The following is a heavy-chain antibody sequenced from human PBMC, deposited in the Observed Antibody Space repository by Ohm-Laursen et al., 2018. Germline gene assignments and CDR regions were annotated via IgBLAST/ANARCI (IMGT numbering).Heavy chain of an antibody. D-gene: IGHD2-8*02. CDR3: ARDAPYWVAFDI. CDR2: IYHSGST. Sequence: SETLSLTCTVSSGSISSSSYCWGWIRQPPGKGLEWIGNIYHSGSTYYNPSLKSRVTISVDTSKNQFSLKVSSVTAADTAVYYCARDAPYWVAFDIWGQGTMVTVSS. J-gene: IGHJ3*02. V-gene: IGHV4-39*07. CDR1: SGSISSSSYC.